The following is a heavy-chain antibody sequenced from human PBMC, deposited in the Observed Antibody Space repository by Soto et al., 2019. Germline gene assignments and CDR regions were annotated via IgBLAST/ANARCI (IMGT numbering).Heavy chain of an antibody. Sequence: SETLSLTCTVSGGSISSGDYYWSWIRQPPGKGLEWIGYIYYSGSTYYNPSLKSRVTISVDTSKNQFSLKLRSVTAADTAVYYCAIGITMVRGVILQYFQHWGQGTLVTVYS. CDR2: IYYSGST. J-gene: IGHJ1*01. CDR1: GGSISSGDYY. V-gene: IGHV4-30-4*01. CDR3: AIGITMVRGVILQYFQH. D-gene: IGHD3-10*01.